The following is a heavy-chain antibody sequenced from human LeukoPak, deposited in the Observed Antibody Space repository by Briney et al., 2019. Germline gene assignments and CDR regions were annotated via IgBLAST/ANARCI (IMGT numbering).Heavy chain of an antibody. D-gene: IGHD3-22*01. V-gene: IGHV4-34*09. CDR3: ARDSKYYYDSSGYPRD. Sequence: SETLSLTCAVYGGSFSGYYWSWIRQPPGKGLEWIGEINHSGSTYYNPSLKSRVTISVDTSKNQFSLKLSSVTAADTAVYYCARDSKYYYDSSGYPRDWGQGTLVTVSS. CDR1: GGSFSGYY. J-gene: IGHJ4*02. CDR2: INHSGST.